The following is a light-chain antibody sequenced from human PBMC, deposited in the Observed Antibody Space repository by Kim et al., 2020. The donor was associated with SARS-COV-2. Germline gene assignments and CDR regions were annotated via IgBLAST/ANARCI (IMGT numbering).Light chain of an antibody. CDR1: QDVSDF. CDR3: QQYHSLPIT. V-gene: IGKV1-33*01. Sequence: ASVGDRVTITVQASQDVSDFLNWSHQKPGKAPELLIYDASHLETGVPPRFSGGGSGKDFSLAISGLQPEDVGTYYCQQYHSLPITFGRGTRLEIK. J-gene: IGKJ5*01. CDR2: DAS.